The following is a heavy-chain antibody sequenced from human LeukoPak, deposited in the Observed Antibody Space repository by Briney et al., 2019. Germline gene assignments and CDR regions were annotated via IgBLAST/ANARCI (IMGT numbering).Heavy chain of an antibody. Sequence: SETLSLTCAVYGGSFSGYYWSWIRQPPGKGLEWIGSIYHSGSTYYNPSLKSRVTISVDTSKNQFSLKLSSVTAADTAVYYCARLHDFWSGPIPVYYYYYMDVWGKGTTVTVSS. CDR3: ARLHDFWSGPIPVYYYYYMDV. V-gene: IGHV4-34*01. CDR2: IYHSGST. J-gene: IGHJ6*03. D-gene: IGHD3-3*01. CDR1: GGSFSGYY.